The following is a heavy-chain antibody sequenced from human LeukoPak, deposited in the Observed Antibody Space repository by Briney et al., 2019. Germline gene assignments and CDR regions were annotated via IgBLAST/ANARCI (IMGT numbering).Heavy chain of an antibody. CDR1: GFTVSSNY. CDR2: MSAGGTST. V-gene: IGHV3-23*01. J-gene: IGHJ4*02. D-gene: IGHD3-16*01. Sequence: GGSLRLSCAASGFTVSSNYMSWVRQAPGKGLEGFSGMSAGGTSTYYAASVKGRFTISSANSKDPLYLHMTSLRAEDTAVYYCAKMRGIVITFGGVIFDSWGQGTLATVSS. CDR3: AKMRGIVITFGGVIFDS.